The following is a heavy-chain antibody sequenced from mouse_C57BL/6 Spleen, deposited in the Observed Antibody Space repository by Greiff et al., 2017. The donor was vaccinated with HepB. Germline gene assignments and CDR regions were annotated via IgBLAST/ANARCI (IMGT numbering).Heavy chain of an antibody. J-gene: IGHJ4*01. CDR1: GYTFTSYW. CDR3: ARGGFITTVVNYYAMDY. Sequence: QVQLQQPGAELVRPGSSVKLSCKASGYTFTSYWMHWVKQRPIRGLEWIGNIDPSDSETHYNQKFKDKATLTVDKSSSTAYMQLSSLTSEDSAVYYCARGGFITTVVNYYAMDYWGQGTSVTVSS. V-gene: IGHV1-52*01. CDR2: IDPSDSET. D-gene: IGHD1-1*01.